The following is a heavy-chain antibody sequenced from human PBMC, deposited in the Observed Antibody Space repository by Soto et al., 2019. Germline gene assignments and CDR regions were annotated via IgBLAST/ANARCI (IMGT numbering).Heavy chain of an antibody. CDR2: TSANNDNT. Sequence: ASVKVSCKASGYTFTRYGISWVRQAPGQGLEWMAWTSANNDNTNFAEKLQGRVTLTTDTSTGTAYMELRSLRSDDTAVYYCARDERDTCSCTRCFYFDYWGQGTLVTVSS. CDR3: ARDERDTCSCTRCFYFDY. D-gene: IGHD2-2*01. J-gene: IGHJ4*02. V-gene: IGHV1-18*04. CDR1: GYTFTRYG.